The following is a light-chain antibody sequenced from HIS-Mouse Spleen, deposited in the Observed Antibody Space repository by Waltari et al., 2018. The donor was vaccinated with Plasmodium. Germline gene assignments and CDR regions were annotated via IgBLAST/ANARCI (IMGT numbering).Light chain of an antibody. CDR3: QVWDSSSDHRV. Sequence: SYVLTQPPSVSVAPGKTARITCGGNNIGSKSVHWYQQKPGQAPVLVVYDDSDRPSGTPERFSGPNSGNTATLTISRVEAGDEADYYCQVWDSSSDHRVFGGGTKLTVL. J-gene: IGLJ3*02. CDR2: DDS. V-gene: IGLV3-21*03. CDR1: NIGSKS.